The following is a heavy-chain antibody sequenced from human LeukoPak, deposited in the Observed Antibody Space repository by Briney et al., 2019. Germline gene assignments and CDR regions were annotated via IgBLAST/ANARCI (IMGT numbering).Heavy chain of an antibody. CDR1: GYTFSNFD. D-gene: IGHD2-2*01. CDR2: MNPKSGNT. Sequence: ASVKVSCKASGYTFSNFDINWVRQATGQGPEWMGWMNPKSGNTGYAQKFQGRVTMTRDSSRSTAYMELISLRFEDTAIYYCTRAIRHQLLSDYWGQGTLVTVSS. CDR3: TRAIRHQLLSDY. J-gene: IGHJ4*02. V-gene: IGHV1-8*01.